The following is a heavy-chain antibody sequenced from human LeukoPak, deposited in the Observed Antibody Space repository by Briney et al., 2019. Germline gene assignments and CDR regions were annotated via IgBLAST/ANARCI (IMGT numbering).Heavy chain of an antibody. CDR2: ISSSGSTI. Sequence: GGPLRLSCVASESTFSNYEMNWVRQAPGKGLEWVSYISSSGSTIYYADSVKGRFTISRDNAKNSLYLQMNSLRAEDTAVYYCARDTLHYDILTGYERYYMDVWGKGTTVTVSS. D-gene: IGHD3-9*01. CDR3: ARDTLHYDILTGYERYYMDV. V-gene: IGHV3-48*03. J-gene: IGHJ6*03. CDR1: ESTFSNYE.